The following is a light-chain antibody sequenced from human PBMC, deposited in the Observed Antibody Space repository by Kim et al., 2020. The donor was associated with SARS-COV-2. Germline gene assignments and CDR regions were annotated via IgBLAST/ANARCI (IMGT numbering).Light chain of an antibody. Sequence: ATTPGPDSTSHAGAVYDVHWYQQLPGTAPKLLIYGTSNRPSGVPARFSGSKSGTSASLAITGLQAEDEADYYCQSYDSSLSGSYVFGTGTKVTVL. J-gene: IGLJ1*01. V-gene: IGLV1-40*01. CDR2: GTS. CDR1: TSHAGAVYD. CDR3: QSYDSSLSGSYV.